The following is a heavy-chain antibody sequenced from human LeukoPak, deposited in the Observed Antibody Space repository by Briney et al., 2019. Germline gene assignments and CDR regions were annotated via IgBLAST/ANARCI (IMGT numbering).Heavy chain of an antibody. Sequence: SETLSLTCTVSGGSISSSSYYWGWIRQPPGKGLEWIGSIYYSGSTYYNPSLKSRVTISVDTSKNQFSLKLSSVTAADTAVYYCASRYYDFWSGYLHWFDPWGQGTLVTVSS. CDR2: IYYSGST. CDR3: ASRYYDFWSGYLHWFDP. D-gene: IGHD3-3*01. CDR1: GGSISSSSYY. J-gene: IGHJ5*02. V-gene: IGHV4-39*07.